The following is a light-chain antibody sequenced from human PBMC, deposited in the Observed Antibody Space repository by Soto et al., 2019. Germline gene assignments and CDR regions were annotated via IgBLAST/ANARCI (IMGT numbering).Light chain of an antibody. CDR1: QDIDKN. CDR2: DAS. V-gene: IGKV1-33*01. CDR3: QQYDNLLPIT. Sequence: IQLTQSPSSLSASVGDRVTITCQASQDIDKNLNWYQQKPGKAPKLLIYDASSLQTGVPSRFSGSGSATDFTFTSSILQPEDIATYYCQQYDNLLPITFGQGTLLEIK. J-gene: IGKJ5*01.